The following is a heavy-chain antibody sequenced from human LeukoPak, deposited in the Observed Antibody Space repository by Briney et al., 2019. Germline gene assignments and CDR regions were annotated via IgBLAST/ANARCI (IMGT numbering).Heavy chain of an antibody. Sequence: GGSLRLSCAASGFTFSNYAIRWVRQAPGKGLEWMAFIRYDGSNKYYVDSVKGRFTISRDNSKNTLYLQMNSLRAEDTAVYYCAKPSLYYYDTSGYYRYWYFDLWGRGTLVTVSS. CDR1: GFTFSNYA. CDR2: IRYDGSNK. D-gene: IGHD3-22*01. V-gene: IGHV3-30*02. J-gene: IGHJ2*01. CDR3: AKPSLYYYDTSGYYRYWYFDL.